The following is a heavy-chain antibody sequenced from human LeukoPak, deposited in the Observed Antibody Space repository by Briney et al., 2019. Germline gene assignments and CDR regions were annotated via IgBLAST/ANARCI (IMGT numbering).Heavy chain of an antibody. CDR3: ARHTHFSDTGGYRLDY. Sequence: SETLSLTCTVSGGSIGGSTYYWGWIRQPPGKGLEWIGGIYYSGNTYYNPSLKSRLTISVDTSKNQFSLKLSSVTAADTAVYYCARHTHFSDTGGYRLDYWGQGTLVTVSS. V-gene: IGHV4-39*01. CDR1: GGSIGGSTYY. CDR2: IYYSGNT. D-gene: IGHD3-22*01. J-gene: IGHJ4*02.